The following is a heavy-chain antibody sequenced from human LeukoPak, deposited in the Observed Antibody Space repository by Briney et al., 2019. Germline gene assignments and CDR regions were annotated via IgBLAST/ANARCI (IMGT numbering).Heavy chain of an antibody. Sequence: GGSLRLSCAASGFTFSSYGMHWVRQAPGKGLEWVAVISSDGNNKNYVDSVKGRFTISRDNSKNTLYLQMNSLRAEDTAVYYCAREGASSSWYGSRFDYWGQGTLVTVSS. CDR1: GFTFSSYG. CDR2: ISSDGNNK. CDR3: AREGASSSWYGSRFDY. V-gene: IGHV3-30*03. J-gene: IGHJ4*02. D-gene: IGHD6-13*01.